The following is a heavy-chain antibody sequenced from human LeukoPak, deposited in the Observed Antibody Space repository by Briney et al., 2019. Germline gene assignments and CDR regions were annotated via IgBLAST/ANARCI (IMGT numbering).Heavy chain of an antibody. CDR3: ARDGPHCSSTSCYLDY. J-gene: IGHJ4*02. V-gene: IGHV3-21*01. CDR1: GFTFSSYS. D-gene: IGHD2-2*01. CDR2: ISSSSSYI. Sequence: GGSLRLSCAASGFTFSSYSMNWVRQAPGKGLEWVSSISSSSSYIYYADSVKGRFTISRDNAKNSLYLQMNSLRAEDTAVYYCARDGPHCSSTSCYLDYWGQGTLVTVSS.